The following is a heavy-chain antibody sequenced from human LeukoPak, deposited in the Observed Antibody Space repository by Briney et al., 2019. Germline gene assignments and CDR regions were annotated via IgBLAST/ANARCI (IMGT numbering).Heavy chain of an antibody. Sequence: GGSLRLPCAASGFTFSSYSMNWVRQAPGKGLGWVSSISSSSSYIYYADSVKGRFTISRDNAKNSLYLQMNSLRAEDTAVYYCARFRGWTDDAFDIWGQGTMVTVSS. J-gene: IGHJ3*02. CDR2: ISSSSSYI. V-gene: IGHV3-21*01. D-gene: IGHD6-19*01. CDR1: GFTFSSYS. CDR3: ARFRGWTDDAFDI.